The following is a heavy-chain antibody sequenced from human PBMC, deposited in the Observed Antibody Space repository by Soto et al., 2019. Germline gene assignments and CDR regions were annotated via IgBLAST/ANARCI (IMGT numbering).Heavy chain of an antibody. CDR3: AREKAIFGVVHNYYYYYGMDV. V-gene: IGHV4-34*01. CDR2: INHRGST. Sequence: QVQLQQWGAGLLKPSETLSLTCAVYGGSFSGYYWSWIRQPPGKGLEWIGEINHRGSTNYNPSLKSRVTISVDTSKNQFSLKLSSVTAADTAVYYCAREKAIFGVVHNYYYYYGMDVWGQGTTVTVSS. CDR1: GGSFSGYY. J-gene: IGHJ6*02. D-gene: IGHD3-3*01.